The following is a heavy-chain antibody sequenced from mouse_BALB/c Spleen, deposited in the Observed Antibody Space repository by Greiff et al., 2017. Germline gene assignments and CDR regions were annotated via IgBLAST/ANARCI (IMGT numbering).Heavy chain of an antibody. CDR1: GYTFTNYW. Sequence: VKVVESGAELVRPGTSVKISCKASGYTFTNYWLGWVKQRPGHGLEWIGDIYPGGGYTNYNEKFKGKATLTADTSSSTAYMQLSSLTSEDSAVYFCARFGNYVAYWGQGTLVTVSA. V-gene: IGHV1-63*02. J-gene: IGHJ3*01. CDR3: ARFGNYVAY. D-gene: IGHD2-1*01. CDR2: IYPGGGYT.